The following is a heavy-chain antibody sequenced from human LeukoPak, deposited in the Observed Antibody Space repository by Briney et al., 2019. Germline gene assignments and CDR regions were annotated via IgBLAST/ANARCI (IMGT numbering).Heavy chain of an antibody. CDR2: ISSSSGII. D-gene: IGHD3-9*01. CDR3: ARSLILTGYCLDY. J-gene: IGHJ4*02. V-gene: IGHV3-48*01. Sequence: GRSLRLSCAASGSTFSNYNMNWVRQAPGKGLEWVSYISSSSGIIYYADSVKGRFTISRDNAKNSLSPQMNSLRAEDTAVYYCARSLILTGYCLDYWGQGTLVTVSS. CDR1: GSTFSNYN.